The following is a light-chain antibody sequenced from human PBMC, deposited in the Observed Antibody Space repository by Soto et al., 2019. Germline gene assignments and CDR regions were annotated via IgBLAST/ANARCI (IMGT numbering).Light chain of an antibody. Sequence: EIVLTQSPGTLSLSPGERATLSCRASQSVRNNYLAWYYHKPGQAPRLLIYGASQRATGIPDRFSGGGSGTDFTLSISRLEPEDFAVYYCQQYGSSQFTFGQGTKLEI. V-gene: IGKV3-20*01. J-gene: IGKJ2*01. CDR2: GAS. CDR1: QSVRNNY. CDR3: QQYGSSQFT.